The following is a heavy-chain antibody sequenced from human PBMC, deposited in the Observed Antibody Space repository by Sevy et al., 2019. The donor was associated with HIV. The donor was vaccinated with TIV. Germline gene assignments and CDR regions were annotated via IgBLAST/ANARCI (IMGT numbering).Heavy chain of an antibody. CDR2: ISYDGAVG. V-gene: IGHV3-30-3*01. CDR1: GLTFRSHA. D-gene: IGHD2-8*01. Sequence: GGSLRLSCAASGLTFRSHAMHWVRQAPGKGLEWVTVISYDGAVGYYGESVKGRFTVSRDNSKNTLYLQMNSLRPDDTAVYYCAREAGYSTKNDAFAFWGQGTMVTVSS. CDR3: AREAGYSTKNDAFAF. J-gene: IGHJ3*01.